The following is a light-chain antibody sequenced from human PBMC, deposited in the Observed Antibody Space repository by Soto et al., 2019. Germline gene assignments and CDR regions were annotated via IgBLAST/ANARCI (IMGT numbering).Light chain of an antibody. CDR2: AVS. J-gene: IGKJ4*01. Sequence: DIQLTQSPSSLSASVGDRVTITCRASQSISGYLNWYQQKPGKAPKFLIYAVSSLQSGVPSRFSGSGSGTEFTLTISNLQAEDFATYYCQQSFSIPALTFGGGTKVEVK. CDR1: QSISGY. V-gene: IGKV1-39*01. CDR3: QQSFSIPALT.